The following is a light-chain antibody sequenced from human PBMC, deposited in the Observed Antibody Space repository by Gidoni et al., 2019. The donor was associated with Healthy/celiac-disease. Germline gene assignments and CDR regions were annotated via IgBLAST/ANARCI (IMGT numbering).Light chain of an antibody. CDR1: QAISYY. CDR3: QQYDNLPYT. CDR2: DAS. J-gene: IGKJ2*01. Sequence: DIQMTESPSSLSASVGDRVTITCQASQAISYYLSWYQQQPGKAPKLLIYDASKLETGAPTRCSGSCCGTDITSTSSILHPEDIATYYCQQYDNLPYTFGQGTKLEIK. V-gene: IGKV1-33*01.